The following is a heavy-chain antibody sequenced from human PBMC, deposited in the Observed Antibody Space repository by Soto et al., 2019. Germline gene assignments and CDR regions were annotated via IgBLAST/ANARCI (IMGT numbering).Heavy chain of an antibody. J-gene: IGHJ4*02. Sequence: AASVKVSCKASGYTFTSYGISWVRQAPGQGLEWKGWISAYNGNTNYAQKQQGRITMTTETTTSTAYKELRNLKTDDTAVYYFARGRYCSSTSCYAYFDYWGQGTLVTVSS. CDR3: ARGRYCSSTSCYAYFDY. V-gene: IGHV1-18*01. CDR2: ISAYNGNT. D-gene: IGHD2-2*01. CDR1: GYTFTSYG.